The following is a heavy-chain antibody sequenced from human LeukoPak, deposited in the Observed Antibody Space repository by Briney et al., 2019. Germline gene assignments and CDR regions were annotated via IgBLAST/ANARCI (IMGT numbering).Heavy chain of an antibody. CDR2: ISWDSGSI. CDR3: ARYYIIGSGSYPPPYFDY. D-gene: IGHD1-26*01. CDR1: GFSFDDYA. Sequence: GGSLRLSCAASGFSFDDYAIHWVRQAPGKGLEWVSGISWDSGSIAYAESVKGRFTISRDNAKNSLYLQMNSLRAEDTAVYYCARYYIIGSGSYPPPYFDYWGQGTLVTVSS. V-gene: IGHV3-9*01. J-gene: IGHJ4*02.